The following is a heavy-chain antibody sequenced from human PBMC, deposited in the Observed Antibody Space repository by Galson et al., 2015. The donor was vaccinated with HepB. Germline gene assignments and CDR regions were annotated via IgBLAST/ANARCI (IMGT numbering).Heavy chain of an antibody. D-gene: IGHD2-2*01. J-gene: IGHJ6*02. V-gene: IGHV3-33*01. CDR1: GFTFSSYG. CDR3: ARDGTTIDCSSTSCYYGMDV. CDR2: IWYDGSNK. Sequence: SLRLSCAASGFTFSSYGMHWVRQAPGKGLEWVAVIWYDGSNKYYADSVKGRFTISRDNSKNTLYLQMNSLRAEDTAVYYCARDGTTIDCSSTSCYYGMDVWGQGTTVTVSS.